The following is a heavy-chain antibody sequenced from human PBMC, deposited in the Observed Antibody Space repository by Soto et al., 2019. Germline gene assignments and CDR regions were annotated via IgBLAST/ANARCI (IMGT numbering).Heavy chain of an antibody. CDR1: GFTLSDYY. D-gene: IGHD3-9*01. V-gene: IGHV3-11*01. CDR2: ISITGTTI. J-gene: IGHJ4*02. CDR3: ARFRGDGYYNC. Sequence: QVQLVESGGGLVKPGGSLRLSCAASGFTLSDYYMTWIRQAPGKGLEWVSDISITGTTIHYAASVRGRFTLSRDNAKNSLWLQMTTLRAEDTAVYYCARFRGDGYYNCWGQGTLVTVSS.